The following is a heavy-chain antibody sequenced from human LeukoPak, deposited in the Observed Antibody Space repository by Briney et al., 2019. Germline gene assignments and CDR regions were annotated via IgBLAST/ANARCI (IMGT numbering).Heavy chain of an antibody. V-gene: IGHV4-39*01. CDR3: ASDYYYGSGSYFRWFDP. Sequence: PSETLSLTCTVSSGSISSSSYYWGWIRQPPGKGLEWIGSIYYSGSTYHNPSLKSRVTISVDTSKNQFSLKLSSVTAADTAVYYCASDYYYGSGSYFRWFDPWGQGTLVTVSS. J-gene: IGHJ5*02. CDR2: IYYSGST. D-gene: IGHD3-10*01. CDR1: SGSISSSSYY.